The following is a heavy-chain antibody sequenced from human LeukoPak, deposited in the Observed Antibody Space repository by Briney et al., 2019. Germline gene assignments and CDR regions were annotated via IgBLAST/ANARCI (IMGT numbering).Heavy chain of an antibody. V-gene: IGHV3-7*03. Sequence: QPGRSLRLSCAASGFTFSNYCMTWVRQAPGKGLEWVANIKQDGTETYYVDSVKGRFTISRDNAKNSLYLQMNSPRAEDTAVYYCARFVPQVPPNYWGQGTLVTVSS. J-gene: IGHJ4*02. CDR1: GFTFSNYC. CDR3: ARFVPQVPPNY. CDR2: IKQDGTET. D-gene: IGHD2-2*01.